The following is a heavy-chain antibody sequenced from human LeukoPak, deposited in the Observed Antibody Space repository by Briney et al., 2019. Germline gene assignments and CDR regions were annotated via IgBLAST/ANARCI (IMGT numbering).Heavy chain of an antibody. CDR2: ISSSGSYI. V-gene: IGHV3-21*01. Sequence: GGSLRLSCAASGFTFSSYSMNWVRQAPGKGLEWVSSISSSGSYIYYADSVKGRFTISRDNAKNSLYLQMNSLRAEDTAVYYCARAKLGQANAFDIWGQGTMVTVSS. CDR1: GFTFSSYS. J-gene: IGHJ3*02. CDR3: ARAKLGQANAFDI. D-gene: IGHD7-27*01.